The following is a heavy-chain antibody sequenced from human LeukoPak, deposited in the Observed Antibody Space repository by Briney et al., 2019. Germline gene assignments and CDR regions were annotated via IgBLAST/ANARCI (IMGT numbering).Heavy chain of an antibody. CDR3: ARYYYDSSGYYNHFDY. Sequence: GGSLRLSCAASGFTISDYYMSWIRQAPGRGLEWGALLAYDGTNQYYADSVKGRFTISRDNSKNTLYLQMNSLRAEDTAVYYCARYYYDSSGYYNHFDYWGQGTLVTVSS. D-gene: IGHD3-22*01. CDR2: LAYDGTNQ. CDR1: GFTISDYY. J-gene: IGHJ4*02. V-gene: IGHV3-30*03.